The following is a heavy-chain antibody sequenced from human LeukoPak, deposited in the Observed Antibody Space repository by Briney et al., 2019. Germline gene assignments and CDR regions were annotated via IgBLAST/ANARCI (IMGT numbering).Heavy chain of an antibody. CDR2: INSDGSST. CDR3: ARSGYYGNWFDP. D-gene: IGHD3-3*01. CDR1: GFTFSSLW. V-gene: IGHV3-74*01. J-gene: IGHJ5*02. Sequence: PGGSLRLSCAASGFTFSSLWMHWVRQAPGKGLVWVSRINSDGSSTTYADSVKGRFTISRDNAKNTLYLQMNSLRAEDTAVYYCARSGYYGNWFDPWGQGTLVTVSS.